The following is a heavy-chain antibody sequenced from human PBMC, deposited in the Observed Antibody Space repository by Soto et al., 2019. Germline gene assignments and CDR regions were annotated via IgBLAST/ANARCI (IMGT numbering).Heavy chain of an antibody. J-gene: IGHJ4*02. CDR2: IWYDGSNK. V-gene: IGHV3-33*01. D-gene: IGHD2-15*01. Sequence: QVQLVESGGGVVQPGRSLRLSCAASGFTFSSYGMHWVRQAPGKGLEWVAVIWYDGSNKYYADSVKGRFTISRDNSKNTLYLQMNSLRAEDTAVYYCARDSVRYCSGGSCYSYFDWWGQGTLVTVSS. CDR1: GFTFSSYG. CDR3: ARDSVRYCSGGSCYSYFDW.